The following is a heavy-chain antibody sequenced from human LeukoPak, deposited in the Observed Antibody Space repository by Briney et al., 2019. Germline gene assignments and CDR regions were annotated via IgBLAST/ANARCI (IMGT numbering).Heavy chain of an antibody. J-gene: IGHJ4*02. CDR1: GFTFSNAW. D-gene: IGHD2-2*01. CDR3: TTADIVVVPAAIDY. Sequence: GGSLRLSCAASGFTFSNAWMSWIRQAPGKGLEWVGRIKSKTDSGTTDYAAPVKGRFTISRDDSKNTLYLQMNSVKTEDTAVYYCTTADIVVVPAAIDYWGQGTLVTVSS. V-gene: IGHV3-15*01. CDR2: IKSKTDSGTT.